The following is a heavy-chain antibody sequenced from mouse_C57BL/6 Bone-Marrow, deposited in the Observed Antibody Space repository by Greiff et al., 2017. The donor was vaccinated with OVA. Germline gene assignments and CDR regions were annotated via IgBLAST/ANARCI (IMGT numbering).Heavy chain of an antibody. V-gene: IGHV1-19*01. CDR1: GYTFTDYY. CDR3: ARMGPYYYGSSYAMDY. Sequence: EVQLQQSGPVLVKPGASVKMSCKASGYTFTDYYMNWVKQSHGKSLEWIGVINPYNGGTSYNQKLKGKATLTVDKSSSTAYMALNSLTSEDSAVYYCARMGPYYYGSSYAMDYWGQGTSVTVSS. J-gene: IGHJ4*01. D-gene: IGHD1-1*01. CDR2: INPYNGGT.